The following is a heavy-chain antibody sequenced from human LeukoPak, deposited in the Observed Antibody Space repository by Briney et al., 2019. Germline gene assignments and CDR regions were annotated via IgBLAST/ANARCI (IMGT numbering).Heavy chain of an antibody. CDR3: AIPPTGYSSGWYVY. D-gene: IGHD6-19*01. J-gene: IGHJ4*02. V-gene: IGHV4-31*03. CDR2: IYYSGST. Sequence: SQTLSLTCTVSGGSISSGGYYWSWIRQHPGKGLEWIGYIYYSGSTYYNPSLKSRVTISVDTSKKQFSLKLTSVTAADTAVYYCAIPPTGYSSGWYVYWGQGTLVTVSS. CDR1: GGSISSGGYY.